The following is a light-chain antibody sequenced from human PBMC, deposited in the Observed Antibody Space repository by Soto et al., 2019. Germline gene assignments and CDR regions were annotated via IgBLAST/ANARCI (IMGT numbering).Light chain of an antibody. V-gene: IGKV1-9*01. CDR3: QQHSSYPLT. J-gene: IGKJ4*01. CDR1: QGIGSY. Sequence: DIQLTQSPSFLSASVGDRVTITCRASQGIGSYLAWYQQKPGKAPKLLIYAASTLRSGVPSRFGGSGSGTEFTLTISSLQPEDFATFYCQQHSSYPLTFGGGTKVQIK. CDR2: AAS.